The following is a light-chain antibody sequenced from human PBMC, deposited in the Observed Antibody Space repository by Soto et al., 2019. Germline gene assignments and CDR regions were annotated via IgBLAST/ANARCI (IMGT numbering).Light chain of an antibody. CDR2: EVN. CDR1: SSDVGGYNY. J-gene: IGLJ3*02. CDR3: SSYTSSNTGV. V-gene: IGLV2-14*01. Sequence: QSALTQPASVSGSPGQSITISCTGTSSDVGGYNYVSWYQQHPGKAPKLMIYEVNYRPSGVSNRFSGSRSGNTASLTISGLQAEDAADYFCSSYTSSNTGVFGGGTKVTVL.